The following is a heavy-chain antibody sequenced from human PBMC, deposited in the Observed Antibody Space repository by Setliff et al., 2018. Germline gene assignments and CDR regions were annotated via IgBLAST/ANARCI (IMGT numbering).Heavy chain of an antibody. Sequence: KTSETLSLTCTVSGASVRSHYWSWIRQPPGKGLEWIGFIFYSGDTKSNPSLKSRVTMSVDTSKNQFSLKLSSVTAADTAVYYCARDRTYYGSGTYTRWFDYWGQGTLVT. CDR1: GASVRSHY. CDR3: ARDRTYYGSGTYTRWFDY. CDR2: IFYSGDT. V-gene: IGHV4-59*02. D-gene: IGHD3-10*01. J-gene: IGHJ4*02.